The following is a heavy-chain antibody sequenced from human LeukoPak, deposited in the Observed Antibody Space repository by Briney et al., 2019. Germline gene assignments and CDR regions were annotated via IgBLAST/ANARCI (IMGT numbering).Heavy chain of an antibody. D-gene: IGHD3-22*01. V-gene: IGHV1-69*04. CDR3: ARDVREFYYDSSGPFDY. J-gene: IGHJ4*02. Sequence: SVKVSCKASGYTFSSYAISWVRQAPGQGLEWMGRIIPILGIANYAQKFQGRVTITADKSTSTAYMELSSLRSEDTAVYYCARDVREFYYDSSGPFDYWGQGTLVTVSS. CDR1: GYTFSSYA. CDR2: IIPILGIA.